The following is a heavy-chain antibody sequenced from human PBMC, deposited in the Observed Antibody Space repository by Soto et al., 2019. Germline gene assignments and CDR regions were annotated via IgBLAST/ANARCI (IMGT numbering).Heavy chain of an antibody. V-gene: IGHV4-59*08. D-gene: IGHD3-10*01. CDR3: AKLGPYGSESYSFRYNWLDP. CDR2: IYYSGST. J-gene: IGHJ5*02. Sequence: SETLSLTCTVSGGSISSYYWSWIRQPPGKGLEWIGYIYYSGSTNYNPSLKSRVTISVDTSKNQFSLKLSSVTAADTAVYHCAKLGPYGSESYSFRYNWLDPWGQGTLVTVS. CDR1: GGSISSYY.